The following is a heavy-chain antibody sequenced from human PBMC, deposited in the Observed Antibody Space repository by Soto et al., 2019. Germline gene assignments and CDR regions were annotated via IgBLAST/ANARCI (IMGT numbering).Heavy chain of an antibody. V-gene: IGHV4-59*01. CDR3: ARLINFRYRPYYFDY. CDR2: IYYSGST. D-gene: IGHD1-1*01. CDR1: GGSISSYY. Sequence: PSETLSLTCTVSGGSISSYYWSWIRQPPGKGLEWIGYIYYSGSTNYNPSLKSRVTISVDTSKNQFSLKLSSVTAADTAVYYCARLINFRYRPYYFDYCGQRSLVPVSA. J-gene: IGHJ4*02.